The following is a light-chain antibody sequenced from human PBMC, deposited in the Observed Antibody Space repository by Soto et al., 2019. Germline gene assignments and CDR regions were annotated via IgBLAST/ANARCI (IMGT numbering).Light chain of an antibody. V-gene: IGLV2-14*03. CDR2: DVS. J-gene: IGLJ1*01. CDR1: TSDVGGYKY. CDR3: SSYSSSDALV. Sequence: QSVLTQPASVSGSPGQSITISCTGTTSDVGGYKYVSWYQQHSGKAPILMIYDVSNRPAGVSHRFSGSDSGNTAAITISGLQAEDDADYYCSSYSSSDALVFGTGTKLTVL.